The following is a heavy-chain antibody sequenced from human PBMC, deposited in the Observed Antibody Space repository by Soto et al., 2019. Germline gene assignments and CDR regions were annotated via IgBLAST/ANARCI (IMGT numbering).Heavy chain of an antibody. CDR1: GFTVSSNY. CDR3: ARDGVDQDGYNFDY. V-gene: IGHV3-53*01. J-gene: IGHJ4*02. Sequence: LRLSCAASGFTVSSNYMGWVRQAPGKGLEWVSVIYSGGSTYYADSVKGRFTISRDNSKNTLYLQMNSLRAEDTAVYYCARDGVDQDGYNFDYWGQGTLVTVSS. D-gene: IGHD5-12*01. CDR2: IYSGGST.